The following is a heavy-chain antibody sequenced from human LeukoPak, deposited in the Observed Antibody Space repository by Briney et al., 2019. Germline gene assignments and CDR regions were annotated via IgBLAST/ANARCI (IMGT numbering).Heavy chain of an antibody. CDR2: IYPGDSDT. CDR1: GYSFTSYW. D-gene: IGHD6-13*01. V-gene: IGHV5-51*01. CDR3: ARPRISSSWYVDY. J-gene: IGHJ4*02. Sequence: GESLKISCKGSGYSFTSYWIGWVRQMPGKGLEWMGIIYPGDSDTRYSPSFQGHVTISADKSTSTAYLQWSSLKASDTAMYYCARPRISSSWYVDYWGQGTLVTVSS.